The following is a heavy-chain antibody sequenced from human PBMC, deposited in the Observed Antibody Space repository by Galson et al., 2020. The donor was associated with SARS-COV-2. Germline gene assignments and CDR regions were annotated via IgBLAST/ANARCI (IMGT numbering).Heavy chain of an antibody. CDR3: ARCLAPGWFDP. V-gene: IGHV4-30-4*01. J-gene: IGHJ5*02. D-gene: IGHD3-10*01. Sequence: YNHYEGNTYYNPSLRDRITMSIDTSKNQFSLKLTSLTAADAAVYDCARCLAPGWFDPWGQGTLVIVSS. CDR2: NHYEGNT.